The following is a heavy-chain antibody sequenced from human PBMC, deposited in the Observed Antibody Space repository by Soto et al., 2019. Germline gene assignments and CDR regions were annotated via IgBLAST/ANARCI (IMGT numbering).Heavy chain of an antibody. J-gene: IGHJ4*02. CDR3: ARDHQVRGPYDE. CDR2: ISSSGSYT. V-gene: IGHV3-11*05. CDR1: GFTFNDYY. Sequence: QVQLVESGGGLVKPGGSLRLSCAASGFTFNDYYMSWIRQAPGKGLEWLSYISSSGSYTNYADSVKGRFTISRDNAKNSLYLQMNSLRAEDTAVYYCARDHQVRGPYDEWGQGTLVTVSS. D-gene: IGHD3-10*01.